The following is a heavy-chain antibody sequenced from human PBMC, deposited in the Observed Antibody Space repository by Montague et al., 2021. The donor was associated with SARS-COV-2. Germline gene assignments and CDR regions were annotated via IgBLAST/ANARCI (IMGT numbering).Heavy chain of an antibody. J-gene: IGHJ3*02. V-gene: IGHV4-59*08. CDR3: ARLGRGYSYAQSAFDI. D-gene: IGHD5-18*01. Sequence: SETLSLTCTVSGGSISSYYWSWIRQPPGKGLEWIVYIYYSGSTNYNPSLKSRVAISVDTSKNQFSLKLISVTAADTAAYYCARLGRGYSYAQSAFDIWGQGTMVTVSS. CDR2: IYYSGST. CDR1: GGSISSYY.